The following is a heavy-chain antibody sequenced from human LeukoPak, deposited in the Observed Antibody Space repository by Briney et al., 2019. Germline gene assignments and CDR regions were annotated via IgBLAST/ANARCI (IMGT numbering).Heavy chain of an antibody. D-gene: IGHD6-19*01. V-gene: IGHV3-21*01. Sequence: GGSLRLSCAASGFTFSNYIMNWVRQAPGKGLEWVSSISTTSSYIYYADSVRGRFTISRDNAKNSLSLQMNSLRAEDTAVYYCARDSSGWYDRWDHWGQGTLVTVSS. CDR3: ARDSSGWYDRWDH. J-gene: IGHJ4*02. CDR2: ISTTSSYI. CDR1: GFTFSNYI.